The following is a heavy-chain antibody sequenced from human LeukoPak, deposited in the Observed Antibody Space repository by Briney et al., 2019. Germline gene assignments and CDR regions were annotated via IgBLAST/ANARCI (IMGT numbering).Heavy chain of an antibody. J-gene: IGHJ6*02. V-gene: IGHV4-59*01. D-gene: IGHD2-15*01. CDR2: IYYSGST. CDR3: ARGEVVVAATSSYYYGMDV. CDR1: GGSISSYY. Sequence: SETLSLTCTVSGGSISSYYWSWIRQPPGKGLEWIGYIYYSGSTNYNPSLKSRVTISVDTSKNRFSLKLSSVTAADTAVYYCARGEVVVAATSSYYYGMDVWGQGTTVTVSS.